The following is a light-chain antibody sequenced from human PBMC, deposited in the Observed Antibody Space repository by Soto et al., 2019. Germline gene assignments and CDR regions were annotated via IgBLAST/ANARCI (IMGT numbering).Light chain of an antibody. V-gene: IGKV3-15*01. J-gene: IGKJ1*01. CDR3: QQYNNWPPWT. Sequence: MTQSPSSLSASVGDRVTITCRASQGISNYLAWYQHKPGQSPRLLIYGASTRATGVPDRFSGSGSGTEFTLTISSLQSEDFALYYCQQYNNWPPWTFGQGTKVEIK. CDR2: GAS. CDR1: QGISNY.